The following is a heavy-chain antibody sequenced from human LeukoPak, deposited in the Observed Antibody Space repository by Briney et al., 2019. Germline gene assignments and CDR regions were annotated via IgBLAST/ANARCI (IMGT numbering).Heavy chain of an antibody. Sequence: SETLSLTCAVYGGSFSGYYWSWIRQPPGKGLEWIGEINHSGSTNYNPSLKSRVTISVDTSKNQFSLKLSSVTAADTAVYYCARSPYTGDLKYDFDYWGQGTLVTVSS. CDR1: GGSFSGYY. CDR3: ARSPYTGDLKYDFDY. V-gene: IGHV4-34*01. CDR2: INHSGST. D-gene: IGHD3-16*01. J-gene: IGHJ4*02.